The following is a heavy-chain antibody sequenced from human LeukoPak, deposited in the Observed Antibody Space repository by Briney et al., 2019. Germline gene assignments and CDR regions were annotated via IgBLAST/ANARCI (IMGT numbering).Heavy chain of an antibody. CDR3: AGDRWSRSWSGY. J-gene: IGHJ4*02. V-gene: IGHV3-23*01. Sequence: PGGSLRLSCATSGFTFSSYAMSWVRQAPGKGLEWVSGIGASGGSTCYADSVKGRFTISRDNSKNALYLQMNSLRAEDTAVYYCAGDRWSRSWSGYWGQGTLVTVSS. CDR2: IGASGGST. D-gene: IGHD6-13*01. CDR1: GFTFSSYA.